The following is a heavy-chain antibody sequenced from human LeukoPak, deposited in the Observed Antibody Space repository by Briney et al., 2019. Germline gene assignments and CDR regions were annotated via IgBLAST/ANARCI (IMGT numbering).Heavy chain of an antibody. CDR2: ISGSGGST. V-gene: IGHV3-23*01. J-gene: IGHJ5*02. D-gene: IGHD6-19*01. Sequence: GGSLRLSCAASGFTFSSYAMSWVRQAPGKGLEWVSAISGSGGSTYYADSVKGRFTISRDNFKNTLYLQMNSLRAEDTAGYYWAKAGWSSSFVPCGQGTLVSVSS. CDR3: AKAGWSSSFVP. CDR1: GFTFSSYA.